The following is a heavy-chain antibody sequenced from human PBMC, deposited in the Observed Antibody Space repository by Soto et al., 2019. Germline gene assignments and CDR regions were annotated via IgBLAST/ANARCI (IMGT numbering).Heavy chain of an antibody. Sequence: QVQLVQSGGGVVQPGRSLRLSCAASGFTFSSSGMHWVRQAPGKGPEWVAVISNDGANKYYADSVKGRFTIARDNPRNTRYRQMNSLRTEDTAVYFCARDHVDYGDYFDYWGQGTLVTVSS. CDR1: GFTFSSSG. D-gene: IGHD4-17*01. CDR3: ARDHVDYGDYFDY. CDR2: ISNDGANK. J-gene: IGHJ4*02. V-gene: IGHV3-30*03.